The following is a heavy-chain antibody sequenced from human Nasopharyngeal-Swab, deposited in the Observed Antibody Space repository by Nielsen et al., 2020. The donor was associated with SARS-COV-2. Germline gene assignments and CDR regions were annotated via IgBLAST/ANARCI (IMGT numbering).Heavy chain of an antibody. J-gene: IGHJ4*02. CDR2: IYSGGST. CDR3: ARVGGSSPLDY. D-gene: IGHD6-13*01. CDR1: GFTVSSNY. Sequence: GGSLRLSCAASGFTVSSNYMSWVRQAPGKGLEWVSVIYSGGSTYYADSAKGRFTISRDNSKNTLYLQMNSLRAEDTAVYYCARVGGSSPLDYWGQGTLVTVSS. V-gene: IGHV3-66*01.